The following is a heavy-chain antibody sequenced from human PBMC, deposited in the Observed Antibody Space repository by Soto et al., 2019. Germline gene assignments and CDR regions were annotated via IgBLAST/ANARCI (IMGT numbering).Heavy chain of an antibody. CDR2: ISWNSGSI. Sequence: EVQLVESGGGLVKPGRSLRLSCAASGFTFDDYAMHWVRQAPGKGLEWVSGISWNSGSIGYADSVKGRFTISRDNAKNSLYLQMNSLRAEDTALYYCAKDIRYSGYDFAFDIWGQGTMVTVSS. V-gene: IGHV3-9*01. D-gene: IGHD5-12*01. CDR3: AKDIRYSGYDFAFDI. J-gene: IGHJ3*02. CDR1: GFTFDDYA.